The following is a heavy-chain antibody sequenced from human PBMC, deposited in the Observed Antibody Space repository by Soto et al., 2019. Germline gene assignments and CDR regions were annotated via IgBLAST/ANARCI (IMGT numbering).Heavy chain of an antibody. J-gene: IGHJ3*02. D-gene: IGHD2-2*01. V-gene: IGHV1-18*01. CDR1: GYTFPSYG. CDR2: ISAYNGNT. CDR3: ARDAADCSSTSCQGGEAFDI. Sequence: ASVKVSCKASGYTFPSYGISWVRQAPGQGLEWMGWISAYNGNTNYAQKLQGRVTMTTDTSTSTAYMELRSLRSDDTAVYYCARDAADCSSTSCQGGEAFDIWGQGTMVTVSS.